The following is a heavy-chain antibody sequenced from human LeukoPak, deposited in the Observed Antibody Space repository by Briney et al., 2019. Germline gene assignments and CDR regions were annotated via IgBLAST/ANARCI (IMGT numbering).Heavy chain of an antibody. V-gene: IGHV4-31*03. CDR2: IYYGGST. D-gene: IGHD5-18*01. CDR1: GGSISSGGYS. J-gene: IGHJ4*02. CDR3: ARAAWIQLWPQYYFDY. Sequence: SETLSLTCTVSGGSISSGGYSWSWIRQHPGKGLEWIGYIYYGGSTYYNPSLKSRVTISVDTSKNQFSLKLSSVTAADTAVYYCARAAWIQLWPQYYFDYWGQGTLVTVSS.